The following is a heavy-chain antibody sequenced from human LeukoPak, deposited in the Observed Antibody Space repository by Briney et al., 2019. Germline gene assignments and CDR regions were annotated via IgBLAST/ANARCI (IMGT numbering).Heavy chain of an antibody. Sequence: GGSLRLSCVASGFTFSTYAMMWVRQAPGKGLEWVSAIRASDGYTEYADSVKGRFTISRDNSKKTLYLQMRSLRAEDTAIYYCARQRTRAPPYNWFDPWGQGTLVTVSS. CDR1: GFTFSTYA. J-gene: IGHJ5*02. CDR2: IRASDGYT. CDR3: ARQRTRAPPYNWFDP. V-gene: IGHV3-23*01.